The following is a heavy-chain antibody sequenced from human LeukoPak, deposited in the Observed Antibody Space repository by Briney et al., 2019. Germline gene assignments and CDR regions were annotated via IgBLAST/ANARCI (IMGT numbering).Heavy chain of an antibody. Sequence: PSETLSLTCTVSGGSISSGYYWGWIRQPPGKGLEWIGSIYHSGSTYYNPSLKSRVTISVDTSKNQFSLKLSSVTAADTAVYYCARDGSRLVTYYYKMNWFDPWGQGTLVTVSS. D-gene: IGHD3-10*01. CDR3: ARDGSRLVTYYYKMNWFDP. CDR1: GGSISSGYY. V-gene: IGHV4-38-2*02. J-gene: IGHJ5*02. CDR2: IYHSGST.